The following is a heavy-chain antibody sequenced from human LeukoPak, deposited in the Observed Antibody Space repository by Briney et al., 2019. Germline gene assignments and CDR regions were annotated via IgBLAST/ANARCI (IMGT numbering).Heavy chain of an antibody. V-gene: IGHV5-51*01. J-gene: IGHJ3*01. CDR1: GYSFTTYW. CDR2: IFPGDSDT. Sequence: GESLKISCKGSGYSFTTYWIGWVRQMPGKGLEWMGIIFPGDSDTRYSPSFQGQVTISADKSISTAYLQWSSLRASDTAMYFCARGIGYSTYVDYDAFDVWGQGTMLTVSS. CDR3: ARGIGYSTYVDYDAFDV. D-gene: IGHD4-11*01.